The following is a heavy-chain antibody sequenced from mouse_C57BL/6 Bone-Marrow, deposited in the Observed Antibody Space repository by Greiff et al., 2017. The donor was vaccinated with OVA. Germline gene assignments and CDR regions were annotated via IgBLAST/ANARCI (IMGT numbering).Heavy chain of an antibody. V-gene: IGHV3-8*01. CDR2: ISYSGST. CDR3: ARYRYYGSSYGRFDY. J-gene: IGHJ2*01. D-gene: IGHD1-1*01. CDR1: GYSITSDY. Sequence: EVKLVESGPGLAKPSQTLSLTCSVTGYSITSDYWNWIRKFPGNKLEYMGYISYSGSTYYNPSLKSRISITRDTSKNQYYLQLNSVTTEDTATYYCARYRYYGSSYGRFDYWGQGTTLTVSS.